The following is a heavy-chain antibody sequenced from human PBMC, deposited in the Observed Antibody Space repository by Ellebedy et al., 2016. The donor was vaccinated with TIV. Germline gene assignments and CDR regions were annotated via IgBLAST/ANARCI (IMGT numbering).Heavy chain of an antibody. V-gene: IGHV3-7*03. Sequence: GESLKISCAASGFTFSNYCINWVRQAPGKGLEWVANIKEDGSDKYYVDSVKGQFTISRDNSENMLFLEMSSLRVEDTAVYYCAKGAPRLDDWGQGTLVTVSS. CDR3: AKGAPRLDD. CDR1: GFTFSNYC. CDR2: IKEDGSDK. J-gene: IGHJ4*02.